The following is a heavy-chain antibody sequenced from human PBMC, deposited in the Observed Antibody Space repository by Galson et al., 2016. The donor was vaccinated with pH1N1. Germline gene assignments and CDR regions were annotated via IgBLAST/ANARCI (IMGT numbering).Heavy chain of an antibody. V-gene: IGHV3-15*01. CDR1: GFPFSRAW. J-gene: IGHJ4*02. CDR3: TTSGRPYYYGSGYLFWGRDL. D-gene: IGHD3-10*01. CDR2: IRSKTDGGTT. Sequence: SLRLSCAASGFPFSRAWMSWVRQAPGKGLEWVGRIRSKTDGGTTDYAASVKGRFAVVRDDAENTLFLQMNSLKTEDTALYYCTTSGRPYYYGSGYLFWGRDLWGQGTLVTVSS.